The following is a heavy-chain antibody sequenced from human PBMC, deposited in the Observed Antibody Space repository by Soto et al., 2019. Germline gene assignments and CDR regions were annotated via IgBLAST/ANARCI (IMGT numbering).Heavy chain of an antibody. Sequence: SETLSLSCAVSDGSFSGYYWSWIRQSPGKGLEWLGEINHRGDTTSNPSLKSRVTISVDTSKNQFSLRLSSVTAADTAVYYCARRREYSSSSWVSYGMDVWGQGATVT. CDR1: DGSFSGYY. J-gene: IGHJ6*02. CDR3: ARRREYSSSSWVSYGMDV. CDR2: INHRGDT. D-gene: IGHD6-6*01. V-gene: IGHV4-34*01.